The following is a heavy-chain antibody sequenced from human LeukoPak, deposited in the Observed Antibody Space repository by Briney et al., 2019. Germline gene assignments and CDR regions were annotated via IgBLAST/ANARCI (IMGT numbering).Heavy chain of an antibody. J-gene: IGHJ4*02. CDR2: IYTSGST. Sequence: SETLSLTCTVSGGSISVYYWSWIRQPAGKGLEWIGRIYTSGSTNYNPSLKSLVTMSVDTSKNQFSLKLSSVTAADTAVYYCARDRGLRGDPSNFDYWGQGTLVTVSS. V-gene: IGHV4-4*07. CDR3: ARDRGLRGDPSNFDY. CDR1: GGSISVYY. D-gene: IGHD2-21*02.